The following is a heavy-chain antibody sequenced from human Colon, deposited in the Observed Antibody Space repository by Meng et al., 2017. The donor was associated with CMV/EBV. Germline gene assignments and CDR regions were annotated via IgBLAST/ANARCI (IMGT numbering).Heavy chain of an antibody. CDR3: ARVRLAAAGSEPFSI. V-gene: IGHV1-8*01. CDR2: MNPATGNT. D-gene: IGHD6-13*01. J-gene: IGHJ6*02. Sequence: ASVTVSCQASGYSFTNFDIYWVRQAAGQGLEWMGWMNPATGNTGYAETLQGRVTMTRDSSIGTAYMELSGLRSEDTAVYYCARVRLAAAGSEPFSIWGQGTTVTVSS. CDR1: GYSFTNFD.